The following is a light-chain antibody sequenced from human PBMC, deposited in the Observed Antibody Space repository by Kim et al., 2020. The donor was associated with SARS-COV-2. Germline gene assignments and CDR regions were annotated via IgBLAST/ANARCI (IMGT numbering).Light chain of an antibody. CDR3: SSYTSSDTLV. CDR2: AVS. Sequence: GQSITIPCTGTSSDIGGYNYVSWYQEHPGKAPKLIIYAVSKRPSGVSNRFSGSKSGNTASLTISGLQAEDDADYYCSSYTSSDTLVFGGGTKVTVL. J-gene: IGLJ2*01. CDR1: SSDIGGYNY. V-gene: IGLV2-14*04.